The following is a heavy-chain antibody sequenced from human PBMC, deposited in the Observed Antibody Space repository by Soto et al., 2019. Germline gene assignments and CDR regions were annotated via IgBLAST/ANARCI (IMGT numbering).Heavy chain of an antibody. V-gene: IGHV4-31*03. J-gene: IGHJ6*02. CDR3: ASGPVYYDFWSGSSWSYYYGMDV. CDR1: GGSISSGGYY. D-gene: IGHD3-3*01. CDR2: IYYSGST. Sequence: SETLSLTCTVSGGSISSGGYYWSWIRQHPGKGLEWIGYIYYSGSTYYNPSLKSRVTISVDTSKNQFSLKLSSVTAADTAVYYCASGPVYYDFWSGSSWSYYYGMDVWGQGTTVTVSS.